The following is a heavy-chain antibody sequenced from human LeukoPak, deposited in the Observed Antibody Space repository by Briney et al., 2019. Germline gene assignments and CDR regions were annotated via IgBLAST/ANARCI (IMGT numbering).Heavy chain of an antibody. CDR1: GGSISSSSYY. CDR2: IYYSGST. J-gene: IGHJ4*02. V-gene: IGHV4-39*07. D-gene: IGHD6-13*01. CDR3: ASAPVRGAAGTFDY. Sequence: SETLSLTCTVSGGSISSSSYYWGWIRQPPGKGLEWIGSIYYSGSTYYNPSLKSRVTISVDTSKNQFSLKLSSVTAADTAVYYCASAPVRGAAGTFDYWGQGTLVTVSS.